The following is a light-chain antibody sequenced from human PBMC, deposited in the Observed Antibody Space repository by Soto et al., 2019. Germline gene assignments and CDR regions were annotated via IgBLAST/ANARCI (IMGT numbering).Light chain of an antibody. J-gene: IGLJ1*01. CDR1: SSDIGGYNY. CDR2: EVT. V-gene: IGLV2-14*01. Sequence: QSVLTQPASVSWSLGQSITISCTGTSSDIGGYNYVSWYQQHPDKAPKLMLYEVTTRPSGVSNRFSGSKSGNTASLTISGLQAEDEADYYCSSYTSSSTLLYVFGTGTKATV. CDR3: SSYTSSSTLLYV.